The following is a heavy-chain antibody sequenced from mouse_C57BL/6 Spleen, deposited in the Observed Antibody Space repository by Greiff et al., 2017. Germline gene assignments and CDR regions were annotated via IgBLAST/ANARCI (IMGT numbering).Heavy chain of an antibody. CDR1: GFTFSDYG. CDR2: ISSGSSTI. CDR3: ARERFDY. Sequence: EVMLVESGGGLVKPGGSLKLSCAASGFTFSDYGMHWVRQAPETGLEWVAYISSGSSTIYYADTVKGRFTISRDNAKNTLFLQMTSLGSEDTAMYYCARERFDYWGQGTTLTVSS. V-gene: IGHV5-17*01. J-gene: IGHJ2*01.